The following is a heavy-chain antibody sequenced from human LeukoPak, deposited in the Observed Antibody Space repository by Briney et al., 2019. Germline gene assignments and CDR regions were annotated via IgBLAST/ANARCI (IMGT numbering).Heavy chain of an antibody. CDR1: GFTFNIYY. J-gene: IGHJ4*02. CDR3: ARKDFSSGSLTY. Sequence: GGSLRLSCAVSGFTFNIYYMSWIRQAPGKGLEWISYIGLHGYPLDYADSVKGRFTISRDNAQNSLYLDMSSLRAEDTAVYYCARKDFSSGSLTYWGQGTLVTVSS. CDR2: IGLHGYPL. V-gene: IGHV3-11*04. D-gene: IGHD3-22*01.